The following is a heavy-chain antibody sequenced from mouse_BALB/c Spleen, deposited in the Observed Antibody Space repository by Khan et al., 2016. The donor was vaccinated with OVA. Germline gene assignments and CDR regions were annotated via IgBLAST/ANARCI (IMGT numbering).Heavy chain of an antibody. CDR3: AREASNWDFSFPY. CDR2: INPYNAGT. D-gene: IGHD4-1*01. Sequence: VQLQQPGPELVEPGASVKMSCKASGYTFTNYVMHWVKQKPGQGLEWIGYINPYNAGTRYNEKFKGKATLTSDRSSTTAYMELSSLTSEDSAVYYCAREASNWDFSFPYWGQGTLVTVSA. CDR1: GYTFTNYV. J-gene: IGHJ3*01. V-gene: IGHV1S136*01.